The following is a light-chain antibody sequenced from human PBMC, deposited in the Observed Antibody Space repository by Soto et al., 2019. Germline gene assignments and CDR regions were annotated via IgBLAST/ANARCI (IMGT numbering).Light chain of an antibody. V-gene: IGLV2-11*01. CDR3: YSSAGISYV. J-gene: IGLJ1*01. CDR1: SSDVGGYNY. Sequence: QSVLTQPRSVSGSPGQSVTISCTGTSSDVGGYNYVSWYQQHPGKAPKLMIYDVSKRPSGVPDRFSGSKSGNTASLTISGLQAEDEDDYYCYSSAGISYVFGTGTKVTVL. CDR2: DVS.